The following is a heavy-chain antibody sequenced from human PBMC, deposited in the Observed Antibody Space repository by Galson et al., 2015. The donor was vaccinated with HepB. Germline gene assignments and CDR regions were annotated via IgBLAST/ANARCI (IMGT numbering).Heavy chain of an antibody. Sequence: SLRLSCAASGFTFSSYWMHWVRQAPGKGLVWVSRINSDGSTTTYADSVKGRFTISRDNAKNTLYLQMNSLRAEDTAVYYCARFEGLYSGSYYYYHGMDVWGQGTTVTVSS. V-gene: IGHV3-74*01. D-gene: IGHD1-26*01. CDR1: GFTFSSYW. J-gene: IGHJ6*02. CDR3: ARFEGLYSGSYYYYHGMDV. CDR2: INSDGSTT.